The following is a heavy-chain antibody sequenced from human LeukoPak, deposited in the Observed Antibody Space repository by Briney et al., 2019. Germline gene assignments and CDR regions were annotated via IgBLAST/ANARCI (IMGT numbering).Heavy chain of an antibody. CDR1: GYSFPSYW. J-gene: IGHJ5*02. Sequence: GESLRISCKVSGYSFPSYWITWVRQMPGKGLEWMGIIYPGDSDTRYSPSFQGQVTISADKSISTAYLQWSSLKASDTAMYYCARRGLQYDWFDPWGQGTLVTVSS. V-gene: IGHV5-51*01. CDR2: IYPGDSDT. D-gene: IGHD3-9*01. CDR3: ARRGLQYDWFDP.